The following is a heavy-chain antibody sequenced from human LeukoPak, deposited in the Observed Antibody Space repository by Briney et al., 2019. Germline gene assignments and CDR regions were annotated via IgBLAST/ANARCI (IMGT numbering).Heavy chain of an antibody. Sequence: ASVKVSCKASGYTFTSYGISWVRQAPGQGLEWMGWISAYNGNTNYAQKLQGRVTMTTDTSTSTAYVELRSLRSDDTAVYYCARATGGDYAFDIWGQGTMVTVSS. CDR2: ISAYNGNT. CDR1: GYTFTSYG. CDR3: ARATGGDYAFDI. D-gene: IGHD4-17*01. J-gene: IGHJ3*02. V-gene: IGHV1-18*01.